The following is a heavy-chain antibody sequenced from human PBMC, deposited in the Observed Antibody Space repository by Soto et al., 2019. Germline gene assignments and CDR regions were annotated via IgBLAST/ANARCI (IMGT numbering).Heavy chain of an antibody. Sequence: SETLSLTCTVSGDSIISSDFYWGWVRQPPGKGLEWIGSIFYLGSSYYNPSLKSRVTMSVDTSKNQFSLRLRSVTAADTALYFCAGHSLALRKNNWFDPWGQGIMVTVSS. CDR2: IFYLGSS. J-gene: IGHJ5*02. D-gene: IGHD3-3*02. CDR1: GDSIISSDFY. V-gene: IGHV4-39*01. CDR3: AGHSLALRKNNWFDP.